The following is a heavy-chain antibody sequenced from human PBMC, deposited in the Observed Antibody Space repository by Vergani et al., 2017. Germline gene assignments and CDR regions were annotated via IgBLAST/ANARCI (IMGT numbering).Heavy chain of an antibody. J-gene: IGHJ5*02. CDR2: INPSGGSK. CDR1: GYTFTSYY. CDR3: ASHINLNGSWFDP. V-gene: IGHV1-46*01. Sequence: QVQLVQSGAEVKKPGASVKVSCKSSGYTFTSYYMHWVRQAPGQGLEWMGIINPSGGSKSYAKKFQGRVTMTRDTSTSTVYMELSSLRSEDTAVYYCASHINLNGSWFDPWGQGTLVTVSS.